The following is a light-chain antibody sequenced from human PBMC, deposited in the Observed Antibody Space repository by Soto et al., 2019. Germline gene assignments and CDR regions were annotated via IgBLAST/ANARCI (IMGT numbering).Light chain of an antibody. CDR1: SSDIGGYDY. CDR2: EVT. Sequence: QSALTQPASVSGSPGQSITISCTGTSSDIGGYDYVSWYQQHPDRAPKLLIFEVTYLLSGLCTGFSDSRSGNTASLTISDLQPEDEADYYCTSYSDTNTPHVVFGGGTKLTVL. J-gene: IGLJ2*01. V-gene: IGLV2-14*01. CDR3: TSYSDTNTPHVV.